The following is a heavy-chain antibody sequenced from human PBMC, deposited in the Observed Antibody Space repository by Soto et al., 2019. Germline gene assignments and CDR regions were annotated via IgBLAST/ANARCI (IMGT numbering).Heavy chain of an antibody. Sequence: QVQLVQSGAEVKKPGASVKVSCKASGYTFTSYGITWVRQAPGQGLEWMGWISAYYGNTNYAQKLRGRVTMTTDTSTSTAYMELRSLRSDDTAVYYCARIYSGSDYSPLEYWGQGTLVTVSS. CDR1: GYTFTSYG. D-gene: IGHD5-12*01. CDR2: ISAYYGNT. CDR3: ARIYSGSDYSPLEY. V-gene: IGHV1-18*01. J-gene: IGHJ4*02.